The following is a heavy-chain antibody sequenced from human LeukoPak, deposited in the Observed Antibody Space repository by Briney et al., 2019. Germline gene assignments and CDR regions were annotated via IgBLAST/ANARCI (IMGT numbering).Heavy chain of an antibody. D-gene: IGHD5-12*01. J-gene: IGHJ4*02. Sequence: PGGSLRLSCAVSGFTFDDYAMHWVRQVPGKGLEWVSGINWNSDSIGYADSVKGRFTTSRDNAKNSLYLQMNSLRAVDTAFYYCAINGGGDSGYGNFDYWGQGTLVTVSS. V-gene: IGHV3-9*01. CDR3: AINGGGDSGYGNFDY. CDR1: GFTFDDYA. CDR2: INWNSDSI.